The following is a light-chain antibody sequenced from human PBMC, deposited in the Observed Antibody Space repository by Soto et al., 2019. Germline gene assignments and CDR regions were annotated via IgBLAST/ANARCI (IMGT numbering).Light chain of an antibody. Sequence: IVLTQSPGTLSLSPGEGATLSCRASQSVDSSYLAWYQQKPGQAPRLLIYGASSRATGIPDRFSGSGSETDFTLTISRLEPEDFAVYYCQQYGTSPQWTFGQGTKVEV. CDR2: GAS. CDR3: QQYGTSPQWT. J-gene: IGKJ1*01. V-gene: IGKV3-20*01. CDR1: QSVDSSY.